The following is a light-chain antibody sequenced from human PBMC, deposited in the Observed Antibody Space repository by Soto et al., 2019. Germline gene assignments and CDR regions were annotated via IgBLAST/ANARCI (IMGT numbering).Light chain of an antibody. Sequence: QSALTQPRSVSGSPGQSVTISCTGTSSDVGGYNYVSWYQQHPGKAPKLMIYDVSKRPSGVPDRFSGSKSGNTASLTISGLQAEDEAHYYCQSYDNSLSGSWVFGGGTKLTVL. CDR1: SSDVGGYNY. J-gene: IGLJ3*02. CDR2: DVS. V-gene: IGLV2-11*01. CDR3: QSYDNSLSGSWV.